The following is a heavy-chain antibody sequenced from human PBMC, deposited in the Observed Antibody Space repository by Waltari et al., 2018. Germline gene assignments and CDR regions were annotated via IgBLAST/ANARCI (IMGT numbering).Heavy chain of an antibody. D-gene: IGHD6-19*01. CDR2: IIPIFGTA. Sequence: QVQLVQSGAEVKMPGSSVKVSCKASGGTFSSYAIRWVRHAPGQGLEWMGGIIPIFGTANYAQKFQGRVTITADESTSTAYMELSSLRSEDTAVYYCASPYLGYSSGWDAFDIWGQGTMVTVSS. J-gene: IGHJ3*02. CDR1: GGTFSSYA. V-gene: IGHV1-69*12. CDR3: ASPYLGYSSGWDAFDI.